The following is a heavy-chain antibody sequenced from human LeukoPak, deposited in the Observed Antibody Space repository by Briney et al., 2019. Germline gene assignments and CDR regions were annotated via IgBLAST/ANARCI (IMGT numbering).Heavy chain of an antibody. J-gene: IGHJ3*02. Sequence: SVKVSCKASGGTISSYAISWVRQAPGQGLEWMGGIIPIFGTANYAQKFQGRVTITTDESTSTAYMELSSLRSEDTAVYYCAREYYYDSSGPRGDAFDIWGQGTMVTVSS. CDR3: AREYYYDSSGPRGDAFDI. V-gene: IGHV1-69*05. CDR1: GGTISSYA. D-gene: IGHD3-22*01. CDR2: IIPIFGTA.